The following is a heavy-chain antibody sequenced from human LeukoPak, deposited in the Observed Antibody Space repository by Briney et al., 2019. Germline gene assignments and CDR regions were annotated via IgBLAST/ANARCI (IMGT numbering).Heavy chain of an antibody. Sequence: GGSLRLSCAASGFTFSNFAMSWVRQAPGKGLEWVSAISGSGHNTYYTDSVKGRLAISRDNSKPPLYLQMDSLRAEDTDVYYCAKASGPELLLNDCWGQGTLVTVSS. V-gene: IGHV3-23*01. D-gene: IGHD1-7*01. J-gene: IGHJ4*02. CDR3: AKASGPELLLNDC. CDR1: GFTFSNFA. CDR2: ISGSGHNT.